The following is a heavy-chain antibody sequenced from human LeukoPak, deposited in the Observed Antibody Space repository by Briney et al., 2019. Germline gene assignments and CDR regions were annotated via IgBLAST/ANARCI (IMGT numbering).Heavy chain of an antibody. Sequence: GASVKVSCEASGYTFRHYGIAWVRQAPGRGLEWMGWISGYNGNTNYAQNLQGRVTVTTDTSTSTAYMELRSLRSDDTAIYYCARWSGGSDWRYHFGMDVWGQGTSVTVSS. CDR3: ARWSGGSDWRYHFGMDV. V-gene: IGHV1-18*01. CDR2: ISGYNGNT. CDR1: GYTFRHYG. D-gene: IGHD6-19*01. J-gene: IGHJ6*02.